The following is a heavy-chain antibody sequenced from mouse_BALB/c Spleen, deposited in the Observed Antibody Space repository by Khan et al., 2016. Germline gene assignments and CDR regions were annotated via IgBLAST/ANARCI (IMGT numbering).Heavy chain of an antibody. CDR2: INPDSSTI. V-gene: IGHV4-1*02. J-gene: IGHJ2*01. CDR1: GFDFSRYW. Sequence: EVKLLESGGGLVQPGGSLKLSCAASGFDFSRYWMSWVRQAPGKGLEWIGEINPDSSTINYTPSLKDKFIISRDNSKNTLYLQMSKVRSEDTALYYCARGDYGYDYFDYWGQGTTLTVSS. D-gene: IGHD2-2*01. CDR3: ARGDYGYDYFDY.